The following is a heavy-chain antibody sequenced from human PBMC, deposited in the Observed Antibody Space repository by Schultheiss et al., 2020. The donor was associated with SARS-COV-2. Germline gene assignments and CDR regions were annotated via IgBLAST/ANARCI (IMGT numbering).Heavy chain of an antibody. V-gene: IGHV4-4*07. CDR3: AREVATVAFDI. CDR2: IYTSGST. Sequence: SETLSLTCNVSGGSISSDYWSWIRQPPGKGLEWIGRIYTSGSTNYNPSLKSRVTISVDTSKNQFSLKLSSVTAADTAVYYCAREVATVAFDIWGQGTMVTVSS. D-gene: IGHD5-12*01. CDR1: GGSISSDY. J-gene: IGHJ3*02.